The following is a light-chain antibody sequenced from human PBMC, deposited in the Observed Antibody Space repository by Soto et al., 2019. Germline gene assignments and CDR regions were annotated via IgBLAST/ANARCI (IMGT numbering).Light chain of an antibody. Sequence: DIVLTQSPATLSLSPGERATLSCRASQSVSSYLAWNQQKPGQAPRLLIYAASNRATGIPARLSGSGSGTDFTLTISSLEPEDFALYYCQQRSNWTFGGGTKVKIK. CDR3: QQRSNWT. V-gene: IGKV3-11*01. J-gene: IGKJ4*01. CDR2: AAS. CDR1: QSVSSY.